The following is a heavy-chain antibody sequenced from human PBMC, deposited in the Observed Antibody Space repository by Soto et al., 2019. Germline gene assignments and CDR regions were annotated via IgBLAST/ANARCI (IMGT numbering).Heavy chain of an antibody. Sequence: TLSLTCTVSGGSISSGDYYWRWIRQPPGKGLEWSGYIYYSGSTYYNPSLKSRVTISVDTSKNQFSLKLSSVTAADTAVYYCARDTRQRYSSSWSEVDYWGQGTLVTVSS. CDR2: IYYSGST. J-gene: IGHJ4*02. CDR3: ARDTRQRYSSSWSEVDY. CDR1: GGSISSGDYY. D-gene: IGHD6-13*01. V-gene: IGHV4-30-4*01.